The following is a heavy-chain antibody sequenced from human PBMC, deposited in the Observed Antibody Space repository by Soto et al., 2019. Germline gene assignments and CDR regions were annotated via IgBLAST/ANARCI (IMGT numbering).Heavy chain of an antibody. D-gene: IGHD2-15*01. J-gene: IGHJ6*04. CDR3: ARDDVLCDGGRCYGIPLDV. CDR1: GFTVSSKY. CDR2: IQSGGTT. Sequence: GGSLRLSCAASGFTVSSKYMTWVRQAPGKGLEWVSLIQSGGTTYYADSVKGRFTISRDTSENTLHLQMDSLRVEDTAVYYCARDDVLCDGGRCYGIPLDVWGXXXTVTVSS. V-gene: IGHV3-66*01.